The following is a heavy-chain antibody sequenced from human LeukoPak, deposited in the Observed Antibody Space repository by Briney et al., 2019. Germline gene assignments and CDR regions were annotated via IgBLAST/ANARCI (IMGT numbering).Heavy chain of an antibody. Sequence: GGSLRLSCVVPGFSFSDHYMTWIRQAPGKGLEYISYLSNSGSDIFHADSVKGRFSISRDNAKNSVYLQMNSLRVEDTAVYYCARALTTLTYEGYWGQGTLVTVSS. CDR1: GFSFSDHY. CDR2: LSNSGSDI. V-gene: IGHV3-11*01. J-gene: IGHJ4*02. CDR3: ARALTTLTYEGY. D-gene: IGHD1-1*01.